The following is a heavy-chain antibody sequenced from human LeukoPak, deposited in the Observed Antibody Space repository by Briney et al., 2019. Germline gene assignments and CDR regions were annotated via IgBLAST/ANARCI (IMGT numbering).Heavy chain of an antibody. V-gene: IGHV4-59*01. J-gene: IGHJ6*02. D-gene: IGHD3-10*01. Sequence: SETLSLTCTVSGSSITSYYWNWIRQPPGKGLEWIGYIYYTGSTDYNPSLKSRVTISVDTSKNQFSLKLTSVTAADTAVYSCARLWFGDTYCMDVWGQGTTVTVSS. CDR3: ARLWFGDTYCMDV. CDR1: GSSITSYY. CDR2: IYYTGST.